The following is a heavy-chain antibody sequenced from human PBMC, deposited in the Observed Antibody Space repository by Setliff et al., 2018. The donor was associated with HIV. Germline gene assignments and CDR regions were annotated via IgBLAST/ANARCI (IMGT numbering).Heavy chain of an antibody. CDR3: AREVTYYYDPYYMDV. J-gene: IGHJ6*03. CDR2: ISSSSSYI. V-gene: IGHV3-21*01. CDR1: GFTFSSYA. Sequence: GGSLRLSCAASGFTFSSYAMNWVRQAPGKRLEWVSSISSSSSYIYYADSVKGRFTISRDNAKNSLYLQMNSLRAEDTAVYYCAREVTYYYDPYYMDVWGKGTTVTVSS. D-gene: IGHD3-22*01.